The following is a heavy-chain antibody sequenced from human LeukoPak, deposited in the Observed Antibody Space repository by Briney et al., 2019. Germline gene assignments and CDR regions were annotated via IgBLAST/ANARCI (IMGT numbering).Heavy chain of an antibody. V-gene: IGHV4-34*01. CDR1: GGSFSGYY. D-gene: IGHD3-10*01. CDR3: ARGRAYYYGSGSYYKSAQPIDY. CDR2: INHSGST. Sequence: PSETLSLTCAVYGGSFSGYYWSWIRQPPGKGLEWIGEINHSGSTNYNPSLKSRVTISVDTSKNQFSLKLSSVTAADTAVYYCARGRAYYYGSGSYYKSAQPIDYWGQGTLVTVSS. J-gene: IGHJ4*02.